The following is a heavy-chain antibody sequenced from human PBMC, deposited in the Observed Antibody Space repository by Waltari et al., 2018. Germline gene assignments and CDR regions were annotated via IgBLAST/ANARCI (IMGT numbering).Heavy chain of an antibody. V-gene: IGHV3-30*04. J-gene: IGHJ4*02. CDR2: ISYDGRNE. CDR1: GFTLSSFV. CDR3: ARDFWSGYSLDY. Sequence: QVQLVESGGGVVQPGRSLRLSCVASGFTLSSFVMPWVSQGPGRGLEGVAVISYDGRNEYYADSVKGRFTISRDNSKNTLYLQMNSLRPEDTAVYYCARDFWSGYSLDYWGQGTLVTVTS. D-gene: IGHD3-3*01.